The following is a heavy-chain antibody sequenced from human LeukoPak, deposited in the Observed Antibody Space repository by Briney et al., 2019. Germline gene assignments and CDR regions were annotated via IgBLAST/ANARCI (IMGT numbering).Heavy chain of an antibody. CDR1: GFTFSTYW. CDR2: LSPDGSSS. Sequence: GGSLRLSCAASGFTFSTYWMHWVRQAPGKGLVWVSRLSPDGSSSIYADSVKGRFTISRDNAKNTLYLQMNSLRVEDTAVYYCATSRTLDHWGQGTLVTVSS. J-gene: IGHJ4*02. CDR3: ATSRTLDH. V-gene: IGHV3-74*01.